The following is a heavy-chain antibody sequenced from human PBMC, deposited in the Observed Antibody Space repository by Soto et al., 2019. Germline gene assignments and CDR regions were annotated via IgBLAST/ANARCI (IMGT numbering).Heavy chain of an antibody. CDR2: ISPSDSYT. Sequence: PGESLKISFKGSGYTFTTYWITWVRQKPGEALEWLGRISPSDSYTDYSPTFQGHVSISTDKYTNTVYLEWSSLKASDTAMYYCARRIYNGYEIFDYWGQGTRVTVSS. V-gene: IGHV5-10-1*01. D-gene: IGHD5-12*01. CDR3: ARRIYNGYEIFDY. CDR1: GYTFTTYW. J-gene: IGHJ4*02.